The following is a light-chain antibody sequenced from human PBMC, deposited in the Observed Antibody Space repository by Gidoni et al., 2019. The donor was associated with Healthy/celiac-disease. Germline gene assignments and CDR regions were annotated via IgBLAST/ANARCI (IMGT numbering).Light chain of an antibody. CDR1: SSDVGGYNY. V-gene: IGLV2-14*01. Sequence: QSALTQPASVSGSPGQSITISCTGTSSDVGGYNYVSWYQQHPVKAPKLMIYEVTTRPSGVPYRFSGSKSGNTASLTISGLQAEDEADYYCSSYTSSSTVVFGGGTKLTVL. CDR3: SSYTSSSTVV. CDR2: EVT. J-gene: IGLJ2*01.